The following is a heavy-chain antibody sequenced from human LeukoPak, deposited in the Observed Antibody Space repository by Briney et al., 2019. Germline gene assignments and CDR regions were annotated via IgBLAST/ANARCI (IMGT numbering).Heavy chain of an antibody. CDR2: IIPIFGTA. J-gene: IGHJ6*03. CDR1: GGTFSSYA. V-gene: IGHV1-69*13. D-gene: IGHD3-3*01. CDR3: ARELRFLEWGSRDNYYYMDV. Sequence: SVKVSRKASGGTFSSYAISWVRQAPGQGLEWMGGIIPIFGTANYAQKFQGRVTITADESTSTAYMELSSLRSEDTAVYYCARELRFLEWGSRDNYYYMDVWGKGTTVTVSS.